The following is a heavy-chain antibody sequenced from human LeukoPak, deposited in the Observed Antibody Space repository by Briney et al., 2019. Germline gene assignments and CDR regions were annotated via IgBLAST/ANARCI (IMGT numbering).Heavy chain of an antibody. V-gene: IGHV3-33*01. Sequence: GGSLRLSCAASGFTFSSYGMHWVRRAPGKGLEWVAVIWYDGSNKYYADSVKGRFTISRDNSKNTLYLQMDSLRAEDTAVYYCAREDDSFYWGQGTLVTVSS. D-gene: IGHD3-3*01. CDR3: AREDDSFY. J-gene: IGHJ4*02. CDR1: GFTFSSYG. CDR2: IWYDGSNK.